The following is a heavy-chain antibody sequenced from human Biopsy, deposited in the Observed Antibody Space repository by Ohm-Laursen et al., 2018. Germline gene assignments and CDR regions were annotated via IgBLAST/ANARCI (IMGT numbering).Heavy chain of an antibody. CDR2: ISWSNDNI. Sequence: SSLRLPCTASGFNFNHYAMQWVRQVPGKGLEWVSSISWSNDNIHYVDSVKGRFTISRDNAKNSLYLQMNSLRAEDTALYYCARIFLVGVTPGYGMDVWGQGTTVTVSS. V-gene: IGHV3-9*01. D-gene: IGHD1-26*01. CDR1: GFNFNHYA. J-gene: IGHJ6*02. CDR3: ARIFLVGVTPGYGMDV.